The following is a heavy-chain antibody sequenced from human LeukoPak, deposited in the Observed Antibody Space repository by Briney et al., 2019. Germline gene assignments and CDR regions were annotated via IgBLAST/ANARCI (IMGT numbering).Heavy chain of an antibody. Sequence: SETLSLTCTVSGGSISSGGYYWSWIRQHPGKGLEWIGYIYYSGSTYYNPSLKSRVTISVDTSKNQFSLKLSSVTAADTAVYYCARIEYSSGWHYFDYWGQGTLVTVSS. CDR1: GGSISSGGYY. CDR2: IYYSGST. D-gene: IGHD6-19*01. J-gene: IGHJ4*02. CDR3: ARIEYSSGWHYFDY. V-gene: IGHV4-31*03.